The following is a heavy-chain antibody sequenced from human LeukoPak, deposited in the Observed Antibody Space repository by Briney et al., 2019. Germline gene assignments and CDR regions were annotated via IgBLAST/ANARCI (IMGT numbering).Heavy chain of an antibody. V-gene: IGHV3-74*01. CDR3: AREGAGIQLWLNHDAFDI. J-gene: IGHJ3*02. CDR2: INSDGSST. CDR1: GFTFSSYW. Sequence: GGSLRLSCAASGFTFSSYWMHWGRQAPGKGLVWVSRINSDGSSTSYADSVKGRFTISRDNAKNTLYPQMNSLRAEDTAVYYCAREGAGIQLWLNHDAFDIWGQGTMVTVSS. D-gene: IGHD5-18*01.